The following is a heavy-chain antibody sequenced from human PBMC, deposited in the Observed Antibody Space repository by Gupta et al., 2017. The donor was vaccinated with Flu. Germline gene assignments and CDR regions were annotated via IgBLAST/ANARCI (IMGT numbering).Heavy chain of an antibody. CDR2: ISRSSGYI. CDR1: GFTFSTYT. V-gene: IGHV3-21*02. J-gene: IGHJ6*02. Sequence: EVRLLESGGGLVRPGGSLRLPCVASGFTFSTYTFNWFRQAPGKGLEWLASISRSSGYIYYADSVKGRFTISRDNSDSSLYLQMNSLRDEDTALYYCARLGGSGTAFHYFYGLDVWGRGTAVTVS. CDR3: ARLGGSGTAFHYFYGLDV. D-gene: IGHD6-19*01.